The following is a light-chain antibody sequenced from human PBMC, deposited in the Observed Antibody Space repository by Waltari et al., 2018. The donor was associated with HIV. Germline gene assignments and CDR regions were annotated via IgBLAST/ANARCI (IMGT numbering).Light chain of an antibody. CDR1: SSNIEAGYD. CDR3: QSYDSTGV. V-gene: IGLV1-40*01. Sequence: QSVLTQPPSVSGAPGQRVTISCTGSSSNIEAGYDVHWYQQLPGTAPKLLIYGNSNRPSGVPDRFSGSKSGTSASLAITGLQAEDEADYYCQSYDSTGVFGGGTKLTVL. J-gene: IGLJ3*02. CDR2: GNS.